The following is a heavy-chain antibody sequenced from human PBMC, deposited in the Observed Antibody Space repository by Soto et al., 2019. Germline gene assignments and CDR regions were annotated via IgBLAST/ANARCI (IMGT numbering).Heavy chain of an antibody. Sequence: GGSLRLSCAASGFTFSSYWLSWVRQAPGKGLEWVSAIRGSGGSTYYADSVKGRFTISRDNSKNTLYLQMNSLRAEDTAVYYCAKAIVVPAGWFDPWGQGTLVTVSS. CDR3: AKAIVVPAGWFDP. V-gene: IGHV3-23*01. J-gene: IGHJ5*02. CDR2: IRGSGGST. CDR1: GFTFSSYW. D-gene: IGHD2-2*01.